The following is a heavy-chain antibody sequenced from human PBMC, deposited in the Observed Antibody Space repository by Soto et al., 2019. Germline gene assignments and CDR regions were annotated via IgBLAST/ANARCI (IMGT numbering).Heavy chain of an antibody. CDR3: ARVAAVTANYYYGMDV. CDR1: GYTFTSYG. D-gene: IGHD2-21*02. J-gene: IGHJ6*02. CDR2: ISAYNGNT. V-gene: IGHV1-18*01. Sequence: PSVKVSCKASGYTFTSYGISWVRQAPGQGLEWMGWISAYNGNTNYAQKLQGRVTMTTDTSTSTAYMELRSLRSDDTAVYYCARVAAVTANYYYGMDVWGQGTTVTVSS.